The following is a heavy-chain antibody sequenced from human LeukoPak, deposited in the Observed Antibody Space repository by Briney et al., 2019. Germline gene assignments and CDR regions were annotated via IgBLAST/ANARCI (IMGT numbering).Heavy chain of an antibody. CDR1: GFTFSDYY. V-gene: IGHV3-11*06. J-gene: IGHJ3*02. CDR2: ISSSSSYT. CDR3: AREGSNSGSNAFDI. Sequence: GGSLRLSCAASGFTFSDYYMSWIRQAPGKGLEWVSYISSSSSYTNYADSVKGRFTISRDNAKNSLYLQMNSLRAEDTAVYYCAREGSNSGSNAFDIWGQGTMVTVSS. D-gene: IGHD7-27*01.